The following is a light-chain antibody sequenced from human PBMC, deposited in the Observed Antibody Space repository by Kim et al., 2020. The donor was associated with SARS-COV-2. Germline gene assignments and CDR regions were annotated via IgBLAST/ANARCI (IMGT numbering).Light chain of an antibody. Sequence: SYELTQPPSVSVSPGQTDSITCSGDKLGDKYACWYQQKPGQSPVLVIYQDSQRPSGIPERFSGSNSGNTPTLTISGTQAMDEADYYCQEWDSSTVVFGGGTQLTVL. CDR1: KLGDKY. J-gene: IGLJ2*01. CDR3: QEWDSSTVV. V-gene: IGLV3-1*01. CDR2: QDS.